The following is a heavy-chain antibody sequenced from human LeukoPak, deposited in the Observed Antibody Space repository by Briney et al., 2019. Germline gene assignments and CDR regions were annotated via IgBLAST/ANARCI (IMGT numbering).Heavy chain of an antibody. D-gene: IGHD2-15*01. V-gene: IGHV3-33*01. CDR1: GFTFSSYG. CDR3: ARDPARGGSSPAFYYFDY. Sequence: GGSLRLSCAASGFTFSSYGMHWVRQAPGKGLEWVAVIWYDGSNKYYADSVKGRFTISRDNSKNTLYLQMNSLRAEDTAVYYCARDPARGGSSPAFYYFDYWGQGTLVTVSS. CDR2: IWYDGSNK. J-gene: IGHJ4*02.